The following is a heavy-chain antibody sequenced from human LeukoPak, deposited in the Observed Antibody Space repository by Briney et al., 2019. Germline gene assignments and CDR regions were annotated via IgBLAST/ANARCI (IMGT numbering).Heavy chain of an antibody. V-gene: IGHV4-59*01. CDR2: IYYSGST. D-gene: IGHD3-3*01. J-gene: IGHJ4*02. CDR1: GVSLSSYY. Sequence: SETLSLTCTVSGVSLSSYYWSWVRQPPGKGLEWVVYIYYSGSTNYNPALKSRVTISVDPSKQQFSLKLSSVTAADTAVYYCAMSIFGVVNNWGQGTLVTVSS. CDR3: AMSIFGVVNN.